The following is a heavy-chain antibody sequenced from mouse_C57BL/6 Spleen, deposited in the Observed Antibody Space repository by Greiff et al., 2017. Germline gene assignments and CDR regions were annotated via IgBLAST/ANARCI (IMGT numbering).Heavy chain of an antibody. Sequence: QVQLKESGAELARPGASVKLSCKASGYTFTSSGISWVKQRTGQGLEWIGEIYPRSGNTYYNEKFKGKATLTADKSSSTAYMELRSLTSEDSAVYFCARSGDRLYFHYRRQCTTLTFSS. CDR1: GYTFTSSG. CDR3: ARSGDRLYFHY. CDR2: IYPRSGNT. V-gene: IGHV1-81*01. J-gene: IGHJ2*01. D-gene: IGHD3-1*01.